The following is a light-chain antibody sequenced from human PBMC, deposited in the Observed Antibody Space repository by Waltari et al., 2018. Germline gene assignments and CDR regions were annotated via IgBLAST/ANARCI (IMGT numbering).Light chain of an antibody. CDR2: GAS. J-gene: IGKJ2*01. Sequence: EIVMAQSPPTLSVSPGERATLSCRVSQSVSSNLAWYQQKRGQAPRLLIYGASTRATGIPARFSGSGSGTEFTLTISSLQSEDFAVYYCQQYNTWPRTFGQGTKLEIK. V-gene: IGKV3-15*01. CDR1: QSVSSN. CDR3: QQYNTWPRT.